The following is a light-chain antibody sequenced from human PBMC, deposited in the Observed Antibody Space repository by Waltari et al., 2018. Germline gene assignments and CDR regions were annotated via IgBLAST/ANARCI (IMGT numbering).Light chain of an antibody. V-gene: IGLV1-44*01. J-gene: IGLJ2*01. CDR3: AAWDDSLNGPVV. Sequence: QSVLTQPPSASGTPGQRVTISCSGSSSNIGSNTVNWYQQLPGTAPKLLIYSNNPRPSGVPDRFPGSKSGTSASLAISGLQSEDEADYHCAAWDDSLNGPVVFGGGTKLTVL. CDR1: SSNIGSNT. CDR2: SNN.